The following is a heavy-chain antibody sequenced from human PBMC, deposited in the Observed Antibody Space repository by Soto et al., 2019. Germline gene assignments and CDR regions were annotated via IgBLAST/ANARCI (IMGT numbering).Heavy chain of an antibody. Sequence: QVQLVQSGAEVKKPGASVKVSCKASGYTFTSYAMHWVRQAPGQRLEWMGWINAGNGNTKYSQKFQGRVTITRDTSASTAYMELSSLISEDTAVYYCARDRVLRFLEWLSPGYYYYYYMDVWGKGTTVTVSS. D-gene: IGHD3-3*01. CDR1: GYTFTSYA. J-gene: IGHJ6*03. V-gene: IGHV1-3*01. CDR2: INAGNGNT. CDR3: ARDRVLRFLEWLSPGYYYYYYMDV.